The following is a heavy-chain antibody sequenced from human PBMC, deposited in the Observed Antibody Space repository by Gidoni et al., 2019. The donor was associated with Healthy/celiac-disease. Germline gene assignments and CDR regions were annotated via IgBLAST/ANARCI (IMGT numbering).Heavy chain of an antibody. CDR1: GFTFSSFA. CDR2: ISYDGSNK. J-gene: IGHJ4*02. V-gene: IGHV3-30-3*01. D-gene: IGHD4-17*01. Sequence: QVQLVESGGGVVQPGRSLRLSCAASGFTFSSFAMHWVLQAPGKGLEWVAVISYDGSNKYYADSVKGRFTISRDNSKNTLYLQMNSLRAEDTAVYYCARPHKRPDYGDYKRGYYFDYWGQGTLVTVSS. CDR3: ARPHKRPDYGDYKRGYYFDY.